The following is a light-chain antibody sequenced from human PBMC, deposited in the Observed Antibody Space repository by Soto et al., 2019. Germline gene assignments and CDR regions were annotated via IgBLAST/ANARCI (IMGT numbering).Light chain of an antibody. V-gene: IGKV3-15*01. CDR1: QSVISQ. Sequence: EIVMTQSPATLSVSPGERATLSCRASQSVISQLAWYHQRPGQAPRLLIYGASTRARGIPARFGGSGSGTEFTLTISTLQSEDFAVYYCQQYKDWPYTFSQGTKLEIK. CDR2: GAS. J-gene: IGKJ2*01. CDR3: QQYKDWPYT.